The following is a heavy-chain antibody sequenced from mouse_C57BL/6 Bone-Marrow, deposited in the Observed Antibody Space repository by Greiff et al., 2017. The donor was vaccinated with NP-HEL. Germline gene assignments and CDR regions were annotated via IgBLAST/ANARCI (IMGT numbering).Heavy chain of an antibody. D-gene: IGHD2-4*01. V-gene: IGHV2-4*01. CDR1: GFSLTSYG. Sequence: VQLKESGPGLVQPSQSLSITCTVSGFSLTSYGVHWVRQPPGKGLEWLGVIWSGGSTDYNAAFISRLSISKDNSKSQVFFKMNSLQADDTAIYYCAIYYDYDFYFDVWGTGTTVTVSS. CDR3: AIYYDYDFYFDV. J-gene: IGHJ1*03. CDR2: IWSGGST.